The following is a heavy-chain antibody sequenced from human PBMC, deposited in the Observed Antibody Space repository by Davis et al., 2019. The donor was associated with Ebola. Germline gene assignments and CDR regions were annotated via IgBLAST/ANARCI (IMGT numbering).Heavy chain of an antibody. CDR2: ISYDGSNK. J-gene: IGHJ6*04. D-gene: IGHD3-3*01. Sequence: GESLKISCAASGFIFSSYDMHWVRQAPGKGLEWVALISYDGSNKYYADSVKGRFTISRDNSKNTLYLQMNSLRAEDTAVYYCASGVYGMDVWGKGTTVTVSS. CDR3: ASGVYGMDV. V-gene: IGHV3-30*03. CDR1: GFIFSSYD.